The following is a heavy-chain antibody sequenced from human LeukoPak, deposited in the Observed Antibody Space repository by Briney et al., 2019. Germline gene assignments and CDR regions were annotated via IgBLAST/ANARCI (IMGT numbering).Heavy chain of an antibody. CDR2: INGNGGST. D-gene: IGHD3-22*01. V-gene: IGHV3-20*04. CDR1: GFTFDDYG. CDR3: ARAHYDSSGYYSLYYYYYMDV. Sequence: GGSLRLSCAASGFTFDDYGMSWVRQAPGKGLEWVSGINGNGGSTGYADSVKGRFTISRDNAKNSLYLQMNSLRDEDPALYYCARAHYDSSGYYSLYYYYYMDVWGKGTTVTVSS. J-gene: IGHJ6*03.